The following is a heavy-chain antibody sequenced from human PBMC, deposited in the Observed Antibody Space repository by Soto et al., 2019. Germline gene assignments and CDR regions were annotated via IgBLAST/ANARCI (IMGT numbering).Heavy chain of an antibody. CDR1: GFTFDDYA. CDR3: AKDMGPYIVLVPAAMPGYYYGMDV. D-gene: IGHD2-2*01. CDR2: ISWNSGSI. Sequence: PGGSLRLSCAASGFTFDDYAMHWVRQAPGKGLEWVSGISWNSGSIGYADSVKGRFTISRDNAKNSLYLQMNSLRAEDTALYYCAKDMGPYIVLVPAAMPGYYYGMDVWGQGTTDTVSS. J-gene: IGHJ6*02. V-gene: IGHV3-9*01.